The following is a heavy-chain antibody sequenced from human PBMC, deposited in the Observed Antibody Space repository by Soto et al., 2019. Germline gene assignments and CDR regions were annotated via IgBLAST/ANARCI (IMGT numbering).Heavy chain of an antibody. V-gene: IGHV4-59*01. D-gene: IGHD3-16*02. J-gene: IGHJ5*02. CDR3: ARGYTVPGYNWFDH. CDR2: IYYSGST. Sequence: PXETLSLTCTVAGCSISSYCWSWIRQPPGKGLEWIGYIYYSGSTNYNPSLKSRVTISVDTSKNQFSLKLSSVTAADTAVYYCARGYTVPGYNWFDHWGQGPLVTVSS. CDR1: GCSISSYC.